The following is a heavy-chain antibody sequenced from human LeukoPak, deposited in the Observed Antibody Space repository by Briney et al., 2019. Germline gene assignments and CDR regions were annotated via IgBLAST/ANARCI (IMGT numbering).Heavy chain of an antibody. V-gene: IGHV3-23*01. Sequence: GGSLRLSCAASGFTFSSDAMTWVRQAPGNGLEWVSTVHGNGIETYYAESVKGRFTISRDNSKNTLYLQMDSMRVEDTAVYFCAKDWYDYWGQGTLVTVSS. CDR2: VHGNGIET. D-gene: IGHD6-13*01. J-gene: IGHJ4*02. CDR1: GFTFSSDA. CDR3: AKDWYDY.